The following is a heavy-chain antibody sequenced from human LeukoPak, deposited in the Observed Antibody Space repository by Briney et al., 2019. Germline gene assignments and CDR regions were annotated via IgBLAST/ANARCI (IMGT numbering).Heavy chain of an antibody. Sequence: PGGSLRLSCAASGFTFDDYGMSWVRQVPGKGLEWVSGINWNGDNIAYAGSVKGRFTVSRDNAKNSLYLQMNSLRAEDTALYYCARERLTIDNYYYMDVWGKGTTVTISS. CDR1: GFTFDDYG. D-gene: IGHD4/OR15-4a*01. CDR3: ARERLTIDNYYYMDV. CDR2: INWNGDNI. J-gene: IGHJ6*03. V-gene: IGHV3-20*04.